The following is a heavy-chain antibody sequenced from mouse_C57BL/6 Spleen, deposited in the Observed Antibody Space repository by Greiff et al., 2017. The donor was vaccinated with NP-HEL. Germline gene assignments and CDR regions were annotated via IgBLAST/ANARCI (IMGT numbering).Heavy chain of an antibody. CDR2: INPYNGGT. D-gene: IGHD1-1*01. CDR3: ARYGDYYGSSYVYFDY. Sequence: VQLQQSGPVLVKPGASVKMSCKASGYTFTDYYMNWVKQSHGKSLEWIGVINPYNGGTSYNQKFKGKATLTVDKSSSTAYMELNSLTSEDSAVYYCARYGDYYGSSYVYFDYWGQGTTLTVSS. V-gene: IGHV1-19*01. J-gene: IGHJ2*01. CDR1: GYTFTDYY.